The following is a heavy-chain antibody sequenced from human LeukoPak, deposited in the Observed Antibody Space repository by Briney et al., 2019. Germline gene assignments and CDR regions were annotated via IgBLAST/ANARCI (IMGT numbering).Heavy chain of an antibody. CDR3: AREAAAAGFDY. J-gene: IGHJ4*02. CDR2: ISSSSSSYI. Sequence: GGSLRLSCAASGFTFSSYSMNWVRQAPGKGLEWVSSISSSSSSYIYYADSVKGRFTISRDNAKNSLYLQMNSLRAEDTAVYYCAREAAAAGFDYWGQGTLVTVSS. CDR1: GFTFSSYS. V-gene: IGHV3-21*01. D-gene: IGHD6-13*01.